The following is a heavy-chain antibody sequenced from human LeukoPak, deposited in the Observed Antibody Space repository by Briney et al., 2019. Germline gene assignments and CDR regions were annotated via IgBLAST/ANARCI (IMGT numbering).Heavy chain of an antibody. D-gene: IGHD1-26*01. V-gene: IGHV3-23*01. CDR2: ISGSGGST. Sequence: GGSLRLSCAASGFTFSSYAMSWVRQAPGKRLEWVSAISGSGGSTYYADSVKGRFTISRDNSKNTLYLQMNSLRAEDTAVYYCANSGAFGDYAFDIWGQGTMVTVSS. CDR1: GFTFSSYA. CDR3: ANSGAFGDYAFDI. J-gene: IGHJ3*02.